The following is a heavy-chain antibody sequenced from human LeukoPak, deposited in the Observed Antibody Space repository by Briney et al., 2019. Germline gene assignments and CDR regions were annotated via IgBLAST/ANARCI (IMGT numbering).Heavy chain of an antibody. D-gene: IGHD3-9*01. Sequence: SETLSLTCTVSGGSISTSNYYWSWIRQPPGKGLEWIGYIYYSGSTNYNPSLKSRVTISVDTSKNQFSLKLSSVTAADTAVYYCARDGRNYDILTGYYTLSAFDIWGQGTMVTVSS. J-gene: IGHJ3*02. CDR1: GGSISTSNYY. CDR3: ARDGRNYDILTGYYTLSAFDI. CDR2: IYYSGST. V-gene: IGHV4-61*01.